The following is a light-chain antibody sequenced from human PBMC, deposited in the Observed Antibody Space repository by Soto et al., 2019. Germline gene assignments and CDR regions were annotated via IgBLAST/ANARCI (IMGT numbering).Light chain of an antibody. V-gene: IGKV1-17*01. Sequence: QMTQSPSSLSSSLGDSVTITCRASQAIRNDLGWYQQKPGKAPNLLIFGASNLQPGVPSRFTGSGAGTEFTLTISSLQPDDFATYYCHQYSSYSPWTCGQGTKVDIK. CDR3: HQYSSYSPWT. CDR2: GAS. J-gene: IGKJ1*01. CDR1: QAIRND.